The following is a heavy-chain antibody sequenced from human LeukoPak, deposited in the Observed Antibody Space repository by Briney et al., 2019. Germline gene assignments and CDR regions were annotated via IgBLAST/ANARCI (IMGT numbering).Heavy chain of an antibody. CDR2: INTNTGNP. Sequence: ASVKVSCKASGYTFTSYGISWVRQAPGQGLEWMGWINTNTGNPTYAQGFTGRFVFSLDTSVSTAYLQISSLKAEDTAVYYCARGIVATIVDYWGQGTLVTVSS. D-gene: IGHD5-12*01. CDR1: GYTFTSYG. CDR3: ARGIVATIVDY. J-gene: IGHJ4*02. V-gene: IGHV7-4-1*02.